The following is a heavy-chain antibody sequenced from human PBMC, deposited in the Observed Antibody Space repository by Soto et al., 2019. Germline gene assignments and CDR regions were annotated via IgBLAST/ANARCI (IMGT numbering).Heavy chain of an antibody. CDR1: VFTFSNAW. V-gene: IGHV3-15*01. J-gene: IGHJ6*02. Sequence: GSLRLSGAASVFTFSNAWMSWVRQGPGKGLEWVGRIKSKTDGGTTDYAAPVKGRFTISRDDSKNTLYLQMNSLKTEDTAVYYCTTDRLLGYCSSTSCRDRGVYYYYGMDVWGQGTTVTVSS. CDR3: TTDRLLGYCSSTSCRDRGVYYYYGMDV. CDR2: IKSKTDGGTT. D-gene: IGHD2-2*01.